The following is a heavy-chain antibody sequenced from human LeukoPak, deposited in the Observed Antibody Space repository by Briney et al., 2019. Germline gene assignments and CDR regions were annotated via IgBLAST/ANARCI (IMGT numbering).Heavy chain of an antibody. V-gene: IGHV3-23*01. Sequence: PGGSLRLSCAASGFTFSSYAMSWVRQAPGKGLEWVSAISGSGGSTYYADSVKGRFTISRDNFKNTLYLQMNSLRAEDTAVYYCAKDLLSYYDFWSGSDYWGQGTLVTVSS. D-gene: IGHD3-3*01. CDR2: ISGSGGST. CDR1: GFTFSSYA. CDR3: AKDLLSYYDFWSGSDY. J-gene: IGHJ4*02.